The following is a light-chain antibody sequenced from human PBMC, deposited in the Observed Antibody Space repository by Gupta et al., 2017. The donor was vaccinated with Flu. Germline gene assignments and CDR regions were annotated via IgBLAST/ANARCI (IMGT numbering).Light chain of an antibody. Sequence: SYELTQPPSVSVSPGQTAKITCSGDELPRQYAFWYQRKTGQAPRLVISKDNERPSGIPERFSGPSSGTTVTLTIGGVQAEDEADYYCQSLYSSGSVIFGAGTKLTVL. CDR3: QSLYSSGSVI. J-gene: IGLJ2*01. V-gene: IGLV3-25*01. CDR1: ELPRQY. CDR2: KDN.